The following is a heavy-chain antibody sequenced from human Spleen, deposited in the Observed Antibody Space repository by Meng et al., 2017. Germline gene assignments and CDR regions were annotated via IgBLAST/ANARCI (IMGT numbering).Heavy chain of an antibody. V-gene: IGHV1-18*01. Sequence: QGHLVQPGAEVKKPGASVKVSCEASGYTLSTDGFSWVRQAPGQGLEWLGWINTYNGKTDYAQKFQGRVTMTADTSTRTAYMELRSLRSDDTAVYYCATRGNPYLNCWGQGTLVTVSS. CDR3: ATRGNPYLNC. CDR2: INTYNGKT. CDR1: GYTLSTDG. J-gene: IGHJ4*02.